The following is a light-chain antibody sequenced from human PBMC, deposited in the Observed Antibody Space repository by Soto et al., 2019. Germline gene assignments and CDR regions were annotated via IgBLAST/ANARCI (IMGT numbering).Light chain of an antibody. J-gene: IGKJ1*01. V-gene: IGKV3-15*01. Sequence: EIVMTQSPATLSVSPGERAALSCRASQSVNSALAWYQQRPGQAPRLLIYTASTRATGIPARFSGGGSGTEFTLTISSLQSEDFAVYYCEQYWMWPPTFGQGTKVDIK. CDR1: QSVNSA. CDR2: TAS. CDR3: EQYWMWPPT.